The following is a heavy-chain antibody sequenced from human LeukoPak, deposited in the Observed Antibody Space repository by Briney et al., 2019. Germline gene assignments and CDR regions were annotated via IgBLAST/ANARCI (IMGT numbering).Heavy chain of an antibody. J-gene: IGHJ4*02. CDR3: ARQYYDSSGYDDY. Sequence: SETLSLTCTVSGGSLSSHLYDWGWIRQPPGKGLEWIGSMYYSGNTYYNPSLKSRLTISLNTSKNQFSLKLSSVTAADTAVYYCARQYYDSSGYDDYWGQGSLVTVSS. CDR1: GGSLSSHLYD. D-gene: IGHD3-22*01. CDR2: MYYSGNT. V-gene: IGHV4-39*01.